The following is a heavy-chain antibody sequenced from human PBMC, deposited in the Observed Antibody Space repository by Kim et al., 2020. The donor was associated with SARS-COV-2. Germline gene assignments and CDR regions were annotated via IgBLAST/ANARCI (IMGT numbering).Heavy chain of an antibody. CDR3: ARDYCSSNSCYIDV. J-gene: IGHJ3*01. CDR1: GFSFNNSP. Sequence: GGSLRLSCAASGFSFNNSPMHWVRQAPGKGLEWVTFISYDGCNEFYAESVKGRFTISRDNSKNTLYVQMNSLRSEDTAIYYCARDYCSSNSCYIDVWGPG. D-gene: IGHD2-2*02. CDR2: ISYDGCNE. V-gene: IGHV3-30-3*01.